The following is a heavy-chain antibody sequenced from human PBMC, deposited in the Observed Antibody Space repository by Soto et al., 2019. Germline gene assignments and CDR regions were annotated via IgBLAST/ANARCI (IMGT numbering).Heavy chain of an antibody. CDR3: PRCGGYSSVWLYNWLDP. D-gene: IGHD6-19*01. CDR1: GYTFTSYG. V-gene: IGHV1-18*04. CDR2: ISAYNGNT. Sequence: QVQLVQSGAEVKKPGASVKVSCKASGYTFTSYGISWVRQAPGQGLEWMGWISAYNGNTNYAQKRQGRVTMPTDTFTLTAYIAVMSLRSDDTVAYYRPRCGGYSSVWLYNWLDPWGQGTLVTVSS. J-gene: IGHJ5*02.